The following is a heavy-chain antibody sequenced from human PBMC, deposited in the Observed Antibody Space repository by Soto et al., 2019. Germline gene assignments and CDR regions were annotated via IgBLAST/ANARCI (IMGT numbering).Heavy chain of an antibody. V-gene: IGHV3-64*01. J-gene: IGHJ6*03. D-gene: IGHD6-25*01. CDR3: ARRGYGSGWPNVYMDV. CDR2: ISNNGAHT. Sequence: EAQLVESGGGLVQPGGSLRLSCAASGFTFSNYEMHWVRQAPGKGLEYVSGISNNGAHTDYAKSVKGRFTISRDNSENTLYLQMGSRRAEDMALYYCARRGYGSGWPNVYMDVWGKGTTVTVSS. CDR1: GFTFSNYE.